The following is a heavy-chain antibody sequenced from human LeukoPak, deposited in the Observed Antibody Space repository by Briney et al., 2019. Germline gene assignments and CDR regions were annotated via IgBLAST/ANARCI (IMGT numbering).Heavy chain of an antibody. J-gene: IGHJ4*02. CDR1: GVTLSSDA. CDR3: AKDTSIGRYCTNGVCSPFDY. V-gene: IGHV3-23*01. CDR2: FCDSGGST. Sequence: RGSLRLSCAASGVTLSSDAMRWVSQALGEGLEWVSAFCDSGGSTYDADSVNGRFTICRDNSKNTLYLQMNSLRAENTAVYYCAKDTSIGRYCTNGVCSPFDYWGRGTLVTVSS. D-gene: IGHD2-8*01.